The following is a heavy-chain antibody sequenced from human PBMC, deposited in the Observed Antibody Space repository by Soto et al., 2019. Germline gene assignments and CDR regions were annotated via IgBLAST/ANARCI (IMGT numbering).Heavy chain of an antibody. CDR2: ISSSGSTI. D-gene: IGHD3-16*02. CDR3: ARDPVSLRPSTGVIVIPEVGFDP. J-gene: IGHJ5*02. Sequence: GGSLRLSCAASGFTFSDYYMSWIRQAPGKGLEWVSYISSSGSTIYYADSVKGRFTISRDNAKNSLYLQMNSLRAEDTAVYYCARDPVSLRPSTGVIVIPEVGFDPWGQGTLVTVSS. V-gene: IGHV3-11*01. CDR1: GFTFSDYY.